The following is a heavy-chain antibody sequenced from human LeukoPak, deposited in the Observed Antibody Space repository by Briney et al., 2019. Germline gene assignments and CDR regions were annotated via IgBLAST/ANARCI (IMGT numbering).Heavy chain of an antibody. V-gene: IGHV1-24*01. CDR3: ATSRDYYDSSGYYYYRYYYGMDV. CDR2: FDPEDGET. CDR1: GYTLTELS. J-gene: IGHJ6*02. D-gene: IGHD3-22*01. Sequence: VASVKVSCKVSGYTLTELSMHWVRRAPGKGLEWMGGFDPEDGETIYAQKFQGRVTMTEDTSTDTAYMELSSLRSEDTAVYYCATSRDYYDSSGYYYYRYYYGMDVWGQGTTVTVSS.